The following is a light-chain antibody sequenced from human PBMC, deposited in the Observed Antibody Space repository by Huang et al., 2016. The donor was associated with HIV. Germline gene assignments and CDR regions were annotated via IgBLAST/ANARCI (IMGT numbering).Light chain of an antibody. V-gene: IGKV1-12*01. CDR1: QGIGTW. J-gene: IGKJ2*01. CDR3: QQGQGFPYT. Sequence: DIQMTQSPSSVSASVGDRVIVTCRAGQGIGTWLAWYQQKPGKAPKLLISGASTLRSGVPPRFIGSGSGTDFILTISSLQPEDSATYFCQQGQGFPYTFGQGTKLEIK. CDR2: GAS.